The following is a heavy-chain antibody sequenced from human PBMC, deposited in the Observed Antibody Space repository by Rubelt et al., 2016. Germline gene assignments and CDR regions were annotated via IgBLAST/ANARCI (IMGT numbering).Heavy chain of an antibody. CDR1: GGSISSSSYY. V-gene: IGHV4-39*07. CDR2: IYYSGST. J-gene: IGHJ4*02. Sequence: QLQLQESGPGLVKPSETLSLTCTVSGGSISSSSYYWGWIRQPPGKGLEWIGCIYYSGSTYYNPSLKSRVTISVDTSKNQFSLKLSAVTAADTAVYYCARDQTFVVVLHWGQGTLVTVSS. CDR3: ARDQTFVVVLH. D-gene: IGHD2-2*01.